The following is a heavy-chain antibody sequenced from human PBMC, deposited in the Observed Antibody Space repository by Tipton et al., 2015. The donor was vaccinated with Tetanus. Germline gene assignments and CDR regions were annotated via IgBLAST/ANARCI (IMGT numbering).Heavy chain of an antibody. D-gene: IGHD2-15*01. Sequence: QLVQSGPEVRKPGSSVKVSCKAAGVTWETYPLIWVRQAPGQGLECMGAITPVFGTPNYAQKFQGRVTISADKSTSTAYMELSSLRSDDTAVYYCTTPARYCSGGSCYLALDYWGQGTLVTVSS. CDR1: GVTWETYP. CDR3: TTPARYCSGGSCYLALDY. V-gene: IGHV1-69*06. CDR2: ITPVFGTP. J-gene: IGHJ4*02.